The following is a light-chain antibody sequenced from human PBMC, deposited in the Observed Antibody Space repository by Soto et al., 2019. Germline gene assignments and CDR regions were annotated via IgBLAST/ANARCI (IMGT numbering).Light chain of an antibody. CDR1: SSDIGVYNY. J-gene: IGLJ3*02. CDR2: EVS. CDR3: GSYTTSNTWV. Sequence: QSALTQPASVSGSPGQSITISCTGTSSDIGVYNYVSWYQHHPGKAPKVMIYEVSNRPSGVSSRFSGSKSGNTASLTISGLQAEDEADYYCGSYTTSNTWVFGGGTKVTVL. V-gene: IGLV2-14*01.